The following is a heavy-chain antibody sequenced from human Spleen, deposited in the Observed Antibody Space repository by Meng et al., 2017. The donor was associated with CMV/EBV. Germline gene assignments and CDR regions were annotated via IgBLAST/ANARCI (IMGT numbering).Heavy chain of an antibody. Sequence: GESLKISCVVSGLTFRDQWMHWVRQVPGKGLEWVSSISSSSSYIYYADSVKGRFTISRDNAKNSLYLQMNSLRAEDTAVYYCARDGVGATRGKAFDIWGQGTMVTVSS. CDR2: ISSSSSYI. CDR3: ARDGVGATRGKAFDI. CDR1: GLTFRDQW. J-gene: IGHJ3*02. V-gene: IGHV3-21*01. D-gene: IGHD1-26*01.